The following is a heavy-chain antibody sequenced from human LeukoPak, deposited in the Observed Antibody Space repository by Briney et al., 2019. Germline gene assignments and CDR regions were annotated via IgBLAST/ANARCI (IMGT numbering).Heavy chain of an antibody. CDR1: GGSISSSSYY. CDR2: IHHSGTT. J-gene: IGHJ4*02. Sequence: SETLSLTCTVSGGSISSSSYYWGWICQPPGKGLEWIGSIHHSGTTYYNPSPKSRVTISVDTSKNQLFLKLRSVTAADTAVYYCARHVFRRYTGPRDYFDYWGLGTLVTVSS. V-gene: IGHV4-39*01. CDR3: ARHVFRRYTGPRDYFDY. D-gene: IGHD1-26*01.